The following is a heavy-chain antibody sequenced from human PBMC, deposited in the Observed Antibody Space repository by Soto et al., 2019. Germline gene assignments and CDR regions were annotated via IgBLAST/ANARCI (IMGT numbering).Heavy chain of an antibody. CDR3: VKDGSSGWPYYYSMDV. CDR2: ISYDGRNK. CDR1: GFTFSSYG. D-gene: IGHD6-19*01. Sequence: QVQLVESGGGGVQPGRSLRLSCAASGFTFSSYGMHWVRQAPGKGLEWVAVISYDGRNKYYADSVKGRFTISRDNSKNTLYLQMSSLRPDDTAVYYCVKDGSSGWPYYYSMDVWGQATTVTVSS. J-gene: IGHJ6*02. V-gene: IGHV3-30*18.